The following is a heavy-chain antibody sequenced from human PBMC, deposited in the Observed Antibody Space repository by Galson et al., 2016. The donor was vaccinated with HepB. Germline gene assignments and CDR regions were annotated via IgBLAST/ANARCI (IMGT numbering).Heavy chain of an antibody. CDR1: GFTFSIYG. J-gene: IGHJ6*02. CDR2: TWYDEINK. V-gene: IGHV3-33*01. D-gene: IGHD2-2*01. CDR3: ARASQPYCSSTSCYAGYYHYYGMDV. Sequence: SLRLSCAASGFTFSIYGMHWVRQAPGKGLEWVAVTWYDEINKYYADSVKGRFTISRDCSKNTLYLQMNSLRVDDTAVYYCARASQPYCSSTSCYAGYYHYYGMDVWGQGTTVTVSS.